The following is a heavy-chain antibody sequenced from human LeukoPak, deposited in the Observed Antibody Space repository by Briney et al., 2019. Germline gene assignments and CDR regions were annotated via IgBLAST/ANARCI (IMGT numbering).Heavy chain of an antibody. J-gene: IGHJ5*02. CDR2: MNPNSGNT. Sequence: GASVRVSCKASGYTFTSYDINWVRQATGQGLEWMGWMNPNSGNTGYAQKLQGRVTMTTDTSTSTAYMELRSLRSDDTAVYYCARQPRSYYDPENWFDPWGQGTLVTVSS. CDR3: ARQPRSYYDPENWFDP. D-gene: IGHD3-3*01. V-gene: IGHV1-8*01. CDR1: GYTFTSYD.